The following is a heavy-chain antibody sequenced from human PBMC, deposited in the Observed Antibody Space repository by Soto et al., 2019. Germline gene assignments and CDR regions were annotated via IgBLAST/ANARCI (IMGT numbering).Heavy chain of an antibody. J-gene: IGHJ4*02. CDR1: GFSFASFA. V-gene: IGHV3-23*04. CDR2: ISGSDGKA. D-gene: IGHD3-3*01. CDR3: AKWSYLDY. Sequence: DVRLAESGGGLVQPGGSLRLSCTTSGFSFASFAMTWVRQAPGKGLEWVATISGSDGKAYYADSVKGRFSISRDTSRNTLYLQMNSLRADDTAIYYCAKWSYLDYWGQGTRVTLSS.